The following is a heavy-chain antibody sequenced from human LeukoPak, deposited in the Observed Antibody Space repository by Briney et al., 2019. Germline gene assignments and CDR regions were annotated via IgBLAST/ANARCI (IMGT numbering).Heavy chain of an antibody. V-gene: IGHV3-66*01. Sequence: PGGSLRLSCAASGFTVSSNYMSWVRQAPGMGLEWVSVIYSGGTTYYADSVKGRFTISRDNSKNTLSLQMNSLRAEDTAVYYCARDAPYSSSWSTFDYWGQGTLVTVSS. CDR1: GFTVSSNY. D-gene: IGHD6-13*01. CDR3: ARDAPYSSSWSTFDY. J-gene: IGHJ4*02. CDR2: IYSGGTT.